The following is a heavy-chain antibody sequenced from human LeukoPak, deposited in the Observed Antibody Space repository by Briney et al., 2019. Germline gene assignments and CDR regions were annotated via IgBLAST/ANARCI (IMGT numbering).Heavy chain of an antibody. CDR1: GYTFTSYD. V-gene: IGHV1-8*01. CDR2: MNPNSGNT. J-gene: IGHJ4*02. Sequence: ASVKVSCKASGYTFTSYDINWVRQATGQGLEWMGWMNPNSGNTGYAQKFQGRVTMTRDTSISTAYMELSSLRSEDTAVYYCARDRSHCSGGSCSPYFDYWGQGTLVTVSS. CDR3: ARDRSHCSGGSCSPYFDY. D-gene: IGHD2-15*01.